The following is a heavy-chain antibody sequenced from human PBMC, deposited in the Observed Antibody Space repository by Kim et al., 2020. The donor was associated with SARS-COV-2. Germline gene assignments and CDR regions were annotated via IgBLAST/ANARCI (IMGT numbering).Heavy chain of an antibody. Sequence: ASVKVSCKASGYTFTSYGISWVRQAPGQGLEWMGWISAYNGNTNYAQKLQGRVTMTTDTSTSTAYMELRSLRSDDTAVYYCARVSTVLPRFTHRPGNWFDPWGQGTLVTVSS. CDR1: GYTFTSYG. J-gene: IGHJ5*02. CDR2: ISAYNGNT. CDR3: ARVSTVLPRFTHRPGNWFDP. D-gene: IGHD4-17*01. V-gene: IGHV1-18*04.